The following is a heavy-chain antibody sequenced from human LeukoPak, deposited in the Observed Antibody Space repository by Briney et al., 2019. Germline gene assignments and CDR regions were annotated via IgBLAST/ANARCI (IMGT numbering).Heavy chain of an antibody. D-gene: IGHD2-21*02. V-gene: IGHV3-30*04. Sequence: GGSLRLSCAASGFTFSSYAMHWVRQAPGKGLEWVAVISYDGSNKYYADSVKGRFTISRDNSKNTLYLQMNSLRAEDTAVYYCARSSVVVTGKVGYWGQGTLVTVSS. CDR1: GFTFSSYA. CDR2: ISYDGSNK. J-gene: IGHJ4*02. CDR3: ARSSVVVTGKVGY.